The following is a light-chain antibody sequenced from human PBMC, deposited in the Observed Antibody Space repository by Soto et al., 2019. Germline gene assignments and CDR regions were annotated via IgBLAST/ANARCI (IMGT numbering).Light chain of an antibody. CDR3: QRYNAYPLT. J-gene: IGKJ4*01. V-gene: IGKV1-5*03. Sequence: DIQMTQSPCTVSASVGDRDTNTCRASQTIGTWLAWYQQKPGKAPKLLTYKASSLETGVPSRFSGSGSGTEFTLTITSLQPDDYATYYCQRYNAYPLTIGGGTKVDIK. CDR2: KAS. CDR1: QTIGTW.